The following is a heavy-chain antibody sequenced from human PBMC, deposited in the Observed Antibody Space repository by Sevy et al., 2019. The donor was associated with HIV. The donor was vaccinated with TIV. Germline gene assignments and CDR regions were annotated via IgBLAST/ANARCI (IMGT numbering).Heavy chain of an antibody. CDR1: GYRFTSYW. D-gene: IGHD3-22*01. V-gene: IGHV5-51*01. Sequence: GESLKISCKGFGYRFTSYWIAWVRQMPGKGLEWMGIIYPGDSDIRYSPSFQGQVTISVDKSIITAYLQWSSLEASDTAMYFFARRSYDTDGYPQYYFDFWGQGTLVTVSS. CDR3: ARRSYDTDGYPQYYFDF. J-gene: IGHJ4*02. CDR2: IYPGDSDI.